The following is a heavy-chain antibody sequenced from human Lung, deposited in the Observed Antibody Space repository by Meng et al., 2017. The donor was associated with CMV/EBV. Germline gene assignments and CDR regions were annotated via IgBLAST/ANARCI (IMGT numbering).Heavy chain of an antibody. V-gene: IGHV4-31*03. CDR1: GGTISSGGFY. Sequence: QVQLQDSGPGLVKPSLTRSLTFTGSGGTISSGGFYWSWIRQHPGKGLEWIGYIYYSGSTYYNPSLRSRVAISIDTSKNQFSLKLTSVTAADTAVYFCARTNYGDYNWFDPWGQGTLVTVSS. CDR2: IYYSGST. J-gene: IGHJ5*02. D-gene: IGHD4-17*01. CDR3: ARTNYGDYNWFDP.